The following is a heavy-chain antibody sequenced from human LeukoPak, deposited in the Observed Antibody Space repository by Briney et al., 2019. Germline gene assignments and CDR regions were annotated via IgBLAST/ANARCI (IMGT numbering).Heavy chain of an antibody. CDR2: IKHDGSEK. CDR3: ATYHNTLTAKRSYY. CDR1: GFTFSRHW. J-gene: IGHJ4*02. V-gene: IGHV3-7*03. D-gene: IGHD2-21*02. Sequence: PGGSLRLSCAASGFTFSRHWMTWVRQAPGKGLEWVANIKHDGSEKNYVDSVKGRFTISRDNAKNSLYLQMNSLRAEDTAVYYCATYHNTLTAKRSYYWGQGTLVTVSS.